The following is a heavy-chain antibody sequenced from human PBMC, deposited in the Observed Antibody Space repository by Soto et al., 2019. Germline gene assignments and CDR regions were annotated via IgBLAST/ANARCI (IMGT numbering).Heavy chain of an antibody. CDR2: VSTSGATT. J-gene: IGHJ4*02. CDR1: GFTFSSYT. Sequence: GGSLRLSCAASGFTFSSYTMTWVRQAPGKGLEWVSIVSTSGATTYYADSVKGRFTISRDNSKGTLYLQMNSLSADDTAVYYCATALLTTRYYFDYWGQGTLVTVSS. D-gene: IGHD2-21*01. CDR3: ATALLTTRYYFDY. V-gene: IGHV3-23*01.